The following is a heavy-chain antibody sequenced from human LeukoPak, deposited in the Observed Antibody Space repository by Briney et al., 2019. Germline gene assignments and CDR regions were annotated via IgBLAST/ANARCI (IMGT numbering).Heavy chain of an antibody. V-gene: IGHV3-21*01. Sequence: KSGGSLRLSCAASGFTFSDYAMSWVRQAPGKGLEWVSAITGNGGTTYYADSVKGRFTISRDNAKNSLYLQMNSLRAEDTAVYYCATDYYDSSGYGFDPWGQGTLVTVSS. CDR1: GFTFSDYA. CDR3: ATDYYDSSGYGFDP. CDR2: ITGNGGTT. J-gene: IGHJ5*02. D-gene: IGHD3-22*01.